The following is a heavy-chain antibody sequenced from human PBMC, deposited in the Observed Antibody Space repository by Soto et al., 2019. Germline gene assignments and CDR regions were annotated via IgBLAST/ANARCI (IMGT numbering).Heavy chain of an antibody. CDR1: GFTFSSYA. V-gene: IGHV3-23*01. D-gene: IGHD4-17*01. CDR3: AKATVTALGYFDY. Sequence: GGSLRLSCAASGFTFSSYAMSWVRQAPGQGLEWVSGISASGGSAYYADSVKGRFTISRDNSKNTLYLQVNSLRAEDTAVYYCAKATVTALGYFDYWGQGTQVTVSS. J-gene: IGHJ4*02. CDR2: ISASGGSA.